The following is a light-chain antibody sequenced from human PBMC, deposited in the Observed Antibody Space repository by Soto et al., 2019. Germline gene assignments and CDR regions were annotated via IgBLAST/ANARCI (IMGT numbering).Light chain of an antibody. V-gene: IGLV2-14*01. J-gene: IGLJ1*01. CDR2: DVR. CDR1: SSDVGGYNF. Sequence: QSALTQPASVSGSPGQSITISCTGTSSDVGGYNFVSWYQQHPGKAPKLMIYDVRNRPSGVSNRFSGSKSVNTASLTISGLQAEDEADYYCGSYTSRSTYVFGTGTKVTVL. CDR3: GSYTSRSTYV.